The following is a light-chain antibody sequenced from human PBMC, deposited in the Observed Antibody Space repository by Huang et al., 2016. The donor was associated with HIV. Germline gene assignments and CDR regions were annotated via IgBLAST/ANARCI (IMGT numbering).Light chain of an antibody. CDR1: RSVTRK. V-gene: IGKV3-15*01. Sequence: DIVMTQSPATMSVSPGERATFSCRASRSVTRKLAWYQQKHGQAPRLRIDEATTRATGIPARISGSGSGKEFTLTMSSLQSEDFAVYYCQQYNNWPPVTFGGGTKVEIK. CDR2: EAT. J-gene: IGKJ4*01. CDR3: QQYNNWPPVT.